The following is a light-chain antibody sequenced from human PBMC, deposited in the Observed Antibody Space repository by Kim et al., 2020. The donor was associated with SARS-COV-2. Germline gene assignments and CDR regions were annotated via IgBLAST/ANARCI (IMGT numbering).Light chain of an antibody. V-gene: IGKV1-33*01. CDR2: DAS. J-gene: IGKJ1*01. CDR1: QDITDY. CDR3: QQYDNLPLT. Sequence: ASVGDRVTITCQASQDITDYLNWYQQKPGRAPKVLIYDASNLETEVPSRFSGSGSGTHFTFTISSLQPEDIATYYCQQYDNLPLTFGQGTKVDIK.